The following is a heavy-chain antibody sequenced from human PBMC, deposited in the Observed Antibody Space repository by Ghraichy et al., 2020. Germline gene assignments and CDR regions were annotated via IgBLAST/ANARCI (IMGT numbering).Heavy chain of an antibody. D-gene: IGHD1-1*01. Sequence: GGSLRLSCAASGFTVTSNYMSWVRRAPGKGLEWVSIISSGGNTYYVDSVKGRFTISRDNSKNTLFLQMNSLRAEDTAVYYCATRQRAGYYYGMDVWGQGTTVTVSS. J-gene: IGHJ6*02. CDR3: ATRQRAGYYYGMDV. CDR2: ISSGGNT. CDR1: GFTVTSNY. V-gene: IGHV3-53*01.